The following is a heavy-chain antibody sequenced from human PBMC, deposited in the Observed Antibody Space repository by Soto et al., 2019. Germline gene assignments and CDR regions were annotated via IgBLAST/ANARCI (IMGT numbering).Heavy chain of an antibody. CDR2: ISGSGGSI. CDR1: GFTFDTYA. D-gene: IGHD6-19*01. CDR3: VKNGGAVALDWFDP. V-gene: IGHV3-23*01. J-gene: IGHJ5*02. Sequence: EVQLLESGGGLVQPGGSLRLSCAASGFTFDTYAMSWVRQAPGKGLGWVSGISGSGGSIYYADSVKGRFTIYRDKSKNTLYLQMNSLRVEDTAVYHCVKNGGAVALDWFDPWGQGTLVTVSS.